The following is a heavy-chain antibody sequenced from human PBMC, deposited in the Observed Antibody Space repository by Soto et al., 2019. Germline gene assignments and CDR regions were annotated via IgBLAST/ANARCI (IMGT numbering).Heavy chain of an antibody. Sequence: GASVKVSCKASGYTFTSYDINWVRQATGQGLEWMGWMNPNSGNTGYAQKFQGRVTMTRNTSISTAYMELRSLRSDDTAVYYCARHGDYYGASYYFDYWGQGTLVTVSS. D-gene: IGHD3-10*01. CDR1: GYTFTSYD. V-gene: IGHV1-8*01. CDR2: MNPNSGNT. CDR3: ARHGDYYGASYYFDY. J-gene: IGHJ4*02.